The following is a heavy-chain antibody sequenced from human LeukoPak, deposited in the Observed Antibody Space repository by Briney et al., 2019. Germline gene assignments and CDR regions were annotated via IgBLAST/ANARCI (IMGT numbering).Heavy chain of an antibody. D-gene: IGHD1-26*01. V-gene: IGHV4-39*07. CDR3: ARHRKSGSYTRLDY. Sequence: SETLSLTCTVSGGPISSSSYYWGWIRQPPGKGLEWIGNIYYSGSMYWNLSLKSRVAISVDTSKNQFSLKLSSVTAADTAVYYCARHRKSGSYTRLDYWGQGTLVTVSS. CDR1: GGPISSSSYY. CDR2: IYYSGSM. J-gene: IGHJ4*02.